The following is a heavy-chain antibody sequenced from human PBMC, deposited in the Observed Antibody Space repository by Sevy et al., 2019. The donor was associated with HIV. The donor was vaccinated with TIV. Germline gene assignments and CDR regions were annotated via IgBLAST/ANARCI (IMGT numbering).Heavy chain of an antibody. CDR1: EFTFSNYG. J-gene: IGHJ6*02. V-gene: IGHV3-30*03. CDR2: ISYDGSNK. Sequence: GGSLRLSCTASEFTFSNYGMHWVRQAPGKGLDWVAIISYDGSNKYYADSVKGRFAISRDNSKNTVYLQMNSLRAEDTVVYFCAGDFINVWQQWLVPAHYRYYGMDVWGQGTAVTVSS. D-gene: IGHD6-19*01. CDR3: AGDFINVWQQWLVPAHYRYYGMDV.